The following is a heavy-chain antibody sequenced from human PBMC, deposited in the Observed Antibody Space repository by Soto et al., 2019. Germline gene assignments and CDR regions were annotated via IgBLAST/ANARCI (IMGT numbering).Heavy chain of an antibody. CDR3: AKAPASSMTASRPFDQ. Sequence: EVQLLESGGDLVPPGGFLRLSCEASGITFSNYAMSWVRQAPGKGLEWGSGISGSGGSTYYAGSVKGRFTIARDNSKKTVFLQMNSLRVEATAIYYCAKAPASSMTASRPFDQWGQGTLVTVSS. V-gene: IGHV3-23*01. D-gene: IGHD6-6*01. J-gene: IGHJ4*02. CDR1: GITFSNYA. CDR2: ISGSGGST.